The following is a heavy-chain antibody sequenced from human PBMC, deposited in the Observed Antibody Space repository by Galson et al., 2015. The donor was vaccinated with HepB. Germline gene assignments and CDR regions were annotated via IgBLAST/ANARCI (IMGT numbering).Heavy chain of an antibody. CDR2: IYSGGST. V-gene: IGHV3-66*02. CDR3: ARTGIPGYSYGLVVDY. J-gene: IGHJ4*02. CDR1: GFTVRSNY. D-gene: IGHD5-18*01. Sequence: SLRLSCAASGFTVRSNYMSWVRQAPGKGLEWVSVIYSGGSTYYADSVKGRFTISRDNSKNTLYLQMNSLRAEDTAVYYCARTGIPGYSYGLVVDYWGQGTLVTVSS.